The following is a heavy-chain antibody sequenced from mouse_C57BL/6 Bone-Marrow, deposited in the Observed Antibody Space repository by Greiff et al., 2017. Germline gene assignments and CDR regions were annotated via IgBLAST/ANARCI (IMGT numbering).Heavy chain of an antibody. V-gene: IGHV1-19*01. CDR1: GYTFTDYY. Sequence: EVQLQQSGPVLVKPGASVKMSCKASGYTFTDYYMNWVKQSHGKSLEWIGVINPYNGGTSYNQKFKGKATLTVDKSSSTAYMELNSLTSEDSAVYYCARRGEDWDNFDYWGQGTTLTVSS. CDR3: ARRGEDWDNFDY. CDR2: INPYNGGT. D-gene: IGHD4-1*01. J-gene: IGHJ2*01.